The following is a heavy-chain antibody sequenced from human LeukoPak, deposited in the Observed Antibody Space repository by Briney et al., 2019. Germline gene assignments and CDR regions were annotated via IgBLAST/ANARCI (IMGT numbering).Heavy chain of an antibody. V-gene: IGHV3-48*04. CDR1: GFTFSSYS. CDR2: ISSSSDSI. J-gene: IGHJ1*01. Sequence: PGGSLRLSCAASGFTFSSYSMNWVRQAPGKGLEWISYISSSSDSIYYADSVKGRLTISRDNAENSLYLQINSLRAEDTAVYYCARVEELPPAEYFQHWGQGTLVTVSS. D-gene: IGHD1-26*01. CDR3: ARVEELPPAEYFQH.